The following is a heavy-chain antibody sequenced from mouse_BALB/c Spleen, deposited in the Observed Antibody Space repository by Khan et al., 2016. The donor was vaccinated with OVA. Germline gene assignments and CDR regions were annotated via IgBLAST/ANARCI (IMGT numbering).Heavy chain of an antibody. J-gene: IGHJ3*01. CDR3: ASHLTESIAY. V-gene: IGHV5-6*01. CDR2: ISSGGDYT. D-gene: IGHD4-1*01. Sequence: VQLKESGGDLVKPGGSLKLSCAASGFTFSSYSMSWVRQTPDKRLEWVATISSGGDYTYYPDNVKGRFTISRDNAKNTLNLQMSSLKSEDTAMYYYASHLTESIAYWGQGTLVTVSA. CDR1: GFTFSSYS.